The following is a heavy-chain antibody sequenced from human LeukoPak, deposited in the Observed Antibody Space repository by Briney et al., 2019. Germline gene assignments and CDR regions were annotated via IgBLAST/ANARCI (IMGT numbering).Heavy chain of an antibody. V-gene: IGHV3-23*01. J-gene: IGHJ4*02. D-gene: IGHD2-21*02. CDR1: GFTFSSYA. CDR3: AKDTVVVVTATADY. CDR2: ISGSGGST. Sequence: GGSLRLSCAASGFTFSSYAMSWVRQAPGKGLEWVSAISGSGGSTYYADSVKGRFAISRDNSKNTLYLQMNSLRAEDTAVYYCAKDTVVVVTATADYWGQGTLVTVSS.